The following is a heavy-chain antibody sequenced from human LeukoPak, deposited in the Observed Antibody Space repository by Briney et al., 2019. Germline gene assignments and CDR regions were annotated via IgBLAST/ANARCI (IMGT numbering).Heavy chain of an antibody. CDR3: ARDPDRRSDY. Sequence: GGSLRLSCAASGFTFSNFLMTWVRQAPGKGLEWVASISQEGSQRYNVDSAKGPFTISRDNAKNSLYLQMNSLRDEDTAIYYCARDPDRRSDYWGQGTLVTVSS. CDR2: ISQEGSQR. J-gene: IGHJ4*02. CDR1: GFTFSNFL. V-gene: IGHV3-7*01. D-gene: IGHD1-14*01.